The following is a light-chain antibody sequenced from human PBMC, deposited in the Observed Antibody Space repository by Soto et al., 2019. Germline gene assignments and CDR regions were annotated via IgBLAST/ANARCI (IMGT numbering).Light chain of an antibody. CDR2: GAS. CDR1: QSVSSSY. V-gene: IGKV3-20*01. J-gene: IGKJ4*01. Sequence: EIVLTQSPGTLSLSPGERATLACRASQSVSSSYLAWYQQKPGQAARLLIYGASSRATGLPDRFSGSGSGTAFTLTISRLEPEDFAVYYCQQYGSSPLTFGGGTKVEIK. CDR3: QQYGSSPLT.